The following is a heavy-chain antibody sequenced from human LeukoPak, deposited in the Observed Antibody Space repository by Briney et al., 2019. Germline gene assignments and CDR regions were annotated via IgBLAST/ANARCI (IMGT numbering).Heavy chain of an antibody. CDR3: ARRTIFGVVAAFDY. CDR1: GGSISSSSYY. Sequence: SETLSLTCTVSGGSISSSSYYWGWIRQPPGKGLEWIGSIYYSGSTYYNPSLKSRVTISVDTSKNQFSLKLNSVTAADTAVYYCARRTIFGVVAAFDYWGQGTLVTVSS. CDR2: IYYSGST. D-gene: IGHD3-3*01. J-gene: IGHJ4*02. V-gene: IGHV4-39*01.